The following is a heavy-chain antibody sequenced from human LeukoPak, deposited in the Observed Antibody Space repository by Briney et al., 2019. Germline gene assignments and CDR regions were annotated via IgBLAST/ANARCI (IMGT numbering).Heavy chain of an antibody. J-gene: IGHJ6*03. V-gene: IGHV3-74*01. Sequence: GSLRLSCAASGFTFSSYWMHWVRQAPGKGLVWVSRINSDGSSTSYADSVKGRFTISRDNAKNTLYLQMNSLRAEDTAVYYCARDGIAAAATDYYYYMDVWGKGTTVTVSS. CDR3: ARDGIAAAATDYYYYMDV. CDR1: GFTFSSYW. CDR2: INSDGSST. D-gene: IGHD6-13*01.